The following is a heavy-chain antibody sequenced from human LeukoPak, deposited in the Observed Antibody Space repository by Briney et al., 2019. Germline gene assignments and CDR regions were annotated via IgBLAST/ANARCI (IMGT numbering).Heavy chain of an antibody. CDR3: ARSWDTAMVSYFDY. D-gene: IGHD5-18*01. CDR2: IIPIFGTA. CDR1: GGTFSSYA. Sequence: SVKVSCKASGGTFSSYAISWVRQAPGQGLEWMGGIIPIFGTANYAQKFQSRVTLTADESTSTAYMELSSLRSEDTAVYYCARSWDTAMVSYFDYWGQGTLVTVS. V-gene: IGHV1-69*13. J-gene: IGHJ4*02.